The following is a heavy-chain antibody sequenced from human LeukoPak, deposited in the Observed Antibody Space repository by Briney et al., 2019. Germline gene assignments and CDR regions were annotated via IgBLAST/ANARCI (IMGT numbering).Heavy chain of an antibody. V-gene: IGHV4-34*01. J-gene: IGHJ4*02. CDR1: GGSFSGYY. CDR2: INHSGST. D-gene: IGHD1-1*01. CDR3: ASRTLLTLYYFDY. Sequence: PSETLSLTCAVYGGSFSGYYWSWIRQPPGKGLEWIGEINHSGSTNYNPSLKSRVTISVDTSKNQFSPKLSSVTAADTAVYYCASRTLLTLYYFDYWGQGTLVTVSS.